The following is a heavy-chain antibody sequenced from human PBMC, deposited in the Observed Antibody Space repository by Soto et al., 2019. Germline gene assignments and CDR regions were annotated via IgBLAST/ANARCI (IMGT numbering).Heavy chain of an antibody. CDR2: ISSSSSYI. J-gene: IGHJ6*02. Sequence: PGGSLRLSCAASGFTFSSHSMNWVRQAPGKGLEWVSSISSSSSYIYYADSVKGRFTISRDNAKNSLYLQMNSLRAEDTAVYYSAIYGYRSGWYYSNGMDVWGQGTTVTVYS. CDR1: GFTFSSHS. D-gene: IGHD2-15*01. CDR3: AIYGYRSGWYYSNGMDV. V-gene: IGHV3-21*01.